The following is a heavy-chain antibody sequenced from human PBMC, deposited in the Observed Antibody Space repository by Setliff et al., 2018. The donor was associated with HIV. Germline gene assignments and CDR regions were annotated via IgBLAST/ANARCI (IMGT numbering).Heavy chain of an antibody. Sequence: SETLSLTCAVSGASITTHYWGWIRQPPGKGLQWIAHISYSGRTTYSPSLKRRVTLSLDTSNNQISMRLASVTAADTAFYYCARMKYYDYTWGSSRPTFDYWGLGTLVTVSS. J-gene: IGHJ4*02. D-gene: IGHD3-16*02. CDR2: ISYSGRT. CDR3: ARMKYYDYTWGSSRPTFDY. CDR1: GASITTHY. V-gene: IGHV4-59*11.